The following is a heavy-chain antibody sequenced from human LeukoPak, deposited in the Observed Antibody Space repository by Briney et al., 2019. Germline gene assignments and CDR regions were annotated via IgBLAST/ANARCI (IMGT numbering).Heavy chain of an antibody. CDR1: GYTFTDCW. CDR3: ARTVNEGSGWYHY. V-gene: IGHV5-51*01. Sequence: GESLKISCKGSGYTFTDCWIGWVRQMPGKGLEWMGIIYPGDSDTRYSPSFQGQVTISADKSISTAYLQWSSLKASDTGMYYCARTVNEGSGWYHYWGQGTLVTVSS. CDR2: IYPGDSDT. D-gene: IGHD6-19*01. J-gene: IGHJ4*02.